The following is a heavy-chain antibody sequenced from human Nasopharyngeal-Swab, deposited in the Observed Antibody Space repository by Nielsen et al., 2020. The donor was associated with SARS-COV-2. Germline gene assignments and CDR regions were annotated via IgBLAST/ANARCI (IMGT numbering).Heavy chain of an antibody. CDR3: AKDWSDDSQCKGDCLSD. D-gene: IGHD2-21*02. J-gene: IGHJ4*02. CDR1: GFTFRSYA. CDR2: IRSSDDKT. V-gene: IGHV3-23*01. Sequence: GESLKISCAASGFTFRSYAMSWVRQPPGKGLEWVSTIRSSDDKTFYADSVQGRFTISRDNSKSTVYLQMNSLRVEDTALYYCAKDWSDDSQCKGDCLSDWGQGTLVTVPS.